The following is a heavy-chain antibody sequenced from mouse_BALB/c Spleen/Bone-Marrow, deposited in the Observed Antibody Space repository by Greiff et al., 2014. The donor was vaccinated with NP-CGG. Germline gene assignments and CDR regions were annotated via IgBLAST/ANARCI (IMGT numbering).Heavy chain of an antibody. Sequence: VQLQQSGAELMKPGASVMISCKATGYTFSDYWIEWVKQRPGHGLEWIGEILPGGGSTNYNENFKGEATFTADTSPNTAYMQLSSLTSEDSAVYYCAKGGHVMDYWGQGTSVPSPQ. CDR2: ILPGGGST. CDR1: GYTFSDYW. D-gene: IGHD1-1*02. CDR3: AKGGHVMDY. V-gene: IGHV1-9*01. J-gene: IGHJ4*01.